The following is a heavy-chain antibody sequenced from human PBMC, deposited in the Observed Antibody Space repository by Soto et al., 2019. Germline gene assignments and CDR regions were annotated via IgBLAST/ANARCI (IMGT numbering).Heavy chain of an antibody. CDR2: INAGNGNT. CDR1: GYTFTSYA. D-gene: IGHD3-9*01. J-gene: IGHJ6*03. CDR3: ARSTGYPHYYYYYYMDV. V-gene: IGHV1-3*01. Sequence: ASVKVSCKASGYTFTSYAMHWVRQAPGQRLEWMGWINAGNGNTKYSQKSQGRVTITRDTSASTAYMELSSLRSEDTAVYYCARSTGYPHYYYYYYMDVWGKGTTVTVSS.